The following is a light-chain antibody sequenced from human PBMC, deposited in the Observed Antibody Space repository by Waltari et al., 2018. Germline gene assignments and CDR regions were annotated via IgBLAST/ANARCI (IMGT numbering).Light chain of an antibody. V-gene: IGKV2-28*01. Sequence: DIVMTQSPLSLPVTHGEPASISCRSSQSLLHSNGYNYLDWYLQKPGQSPQLLISLGSNRASGVPDRFSGSGSGTDFTLKISRVEAEDVGLYYCMQGLQTPYTFGQGTKLEIK. J-gene: IGKJ2*01. CDR3: MQGLQTPYT. CDR2: LGS. CDR1: QSLLHSNGYNY.